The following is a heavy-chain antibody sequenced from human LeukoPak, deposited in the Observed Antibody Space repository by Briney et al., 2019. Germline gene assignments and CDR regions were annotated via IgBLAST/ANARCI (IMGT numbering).Heavy chain of an antibody. CDR3: ARLFPFLAVALYMDV. D-gene: IGHD6-19*01. CDR1: GDSISSSIYN. J-gene: IGHJ6*03. V-gene: IGHV4-39*07. Sequence: SETLSLTCSVSGDSISSSIYNWAWIRQPPGKGLEWIGSIYQSGSTNYNPSLKSRVTISVDTSKNQFSLKLSSVTAADTAVYYCARLFPFLAVALYMDVWGKGTTVTVSS. CDR2: IYQSGST.